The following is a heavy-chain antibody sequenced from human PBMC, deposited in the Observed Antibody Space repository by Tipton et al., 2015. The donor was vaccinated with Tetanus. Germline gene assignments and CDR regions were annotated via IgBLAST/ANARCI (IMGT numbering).Heavy chain of an antibody. D-gene: IGHD3-10*01. CDR2: ISNSGST. J-gene: IGHJ6*02. CDR3: ARDRGVRGGYYYYRGMDV. V-gene: IGHV4-31*03. CDR1: GGSISSDGAY. Sequence: TLPLTCTVSGGSISSDGAYWSWIRQHPGEGLEWIGYISNSGSTYYNPSLKSRVTISVDTSQKQISLKVNSVTAADTAVYYCARDRGVRGGYYYYRGMDVWGQGTTVTVSS.